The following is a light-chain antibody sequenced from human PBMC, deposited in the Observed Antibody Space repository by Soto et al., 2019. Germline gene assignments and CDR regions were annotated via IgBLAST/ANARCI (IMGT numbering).Light chain of an antibody. CDR1: RSNIGAGYG. J-gene: IGLJ3*02. Sequence: QSVLTQPPSVSGAPGQRVTISCTGSRSNIGAGYGVHWYQQLPGTAPKLLIYGNSNRPSGVPDRFSGSKSGTSASLAITGLQAEDEAEYYCQSYDSSLSDPWVFGGGTKLTVL. V-gene: IGLV1-40*01. CDR3: QSYDSSLSDPWV. CDR2: GNS.